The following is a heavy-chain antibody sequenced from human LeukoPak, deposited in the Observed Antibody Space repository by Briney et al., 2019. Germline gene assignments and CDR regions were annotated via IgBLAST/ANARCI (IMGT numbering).Heavy chain of an antibody. CDR2: ISAYNGNT. V-gene: IGHV1-18*01. CDR1: GYTFTSYG. D-gene: IGHD1-26*01. Sequence: ASVKVSYKASGYTFTSYGISWVRQAPGQGLEWMGWISAYNGNTNYAQKLQGRVTMTTDTSTSTAYMELRSLRSDDTAVYYCARDGSSGSYYLYYYYYMDVWGKGTTVTVSS. J-gene: IGHJ6*03. CDR3: ARDGSSGSYYLYYYYYMDV.